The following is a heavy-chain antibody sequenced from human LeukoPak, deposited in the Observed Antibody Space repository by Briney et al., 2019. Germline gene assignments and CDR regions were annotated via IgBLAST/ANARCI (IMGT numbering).Heavy chain of an antibody. CDR1: GFTFSSYG. J-gene: IGHJ4*02. CDR3: AKAGASYDSSGYDVY. Sequence: TGGSLRLSCAASGFTFSSYGMHWVRQAPGKGLEWVAVISYDGSNKYYADSVKGRFTISRDNSKITLYLQMNSLRAEDTAVYYCAKAGASYDSSGYDVYWGQGTLVTVSS. CDR2: ISYDGSNK. D-gene: IGHD3-22*01. V-gene: IGHV3-30*18.